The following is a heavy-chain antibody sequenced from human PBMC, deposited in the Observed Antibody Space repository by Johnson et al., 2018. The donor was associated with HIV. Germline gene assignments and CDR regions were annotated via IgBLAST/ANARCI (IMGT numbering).Heavy chain of an antibody. J-gene: IGHJ3*02. CDR1: GFTFSSYA. CDR3: ARAPHPQWQWLPPGAFDI. D-gene: IGHD6-19*01. Sequence: VQLVESGGGVVQPGRSLRLSCAASGFTFSSYAMHWVRQAPGKGLVWVSRINSDGSSTNYADSVKGRFTISRDNAKNSLYLQMNSLRAEDTAVYYCARAPHPQWQWLPPGAFDIWGQGTMVTVSS. CDR2: INSDGSST. V-gene: IGHV3-74*01.